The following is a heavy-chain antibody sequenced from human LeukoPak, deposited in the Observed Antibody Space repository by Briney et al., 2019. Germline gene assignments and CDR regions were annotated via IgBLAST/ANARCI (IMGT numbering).Heavy chain of an antibody. J-gene: IGHJ5*02. V-gene: IGHV4-59*12. CDR3: ARGKNYYGSGSYYNAKPRPLDCFDH. Sequence: SETLSLACTVSGGSLSSYSWSCIRQHPGKGLEWIGFIYYSGSAYYNPSLRSRVTISVDTSKNQFSLKLSSVTAADTAVYYCARGKNYYGSGSYYNAKPRPLDCFDHWGQGTLVTVSS. CDR2: IYYSGSA. D-gene: IGHD3-10*01. CDR1: GGSLSSYS.